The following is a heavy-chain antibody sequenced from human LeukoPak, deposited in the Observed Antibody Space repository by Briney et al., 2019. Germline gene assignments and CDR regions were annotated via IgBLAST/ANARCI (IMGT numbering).Heavy chain of an antibody. CDR3: ARDLYYYILTTYYPAFDY. CDR2: TYYRSKWYT. Sequence: PSQTLSLTCAISGDSVSSNSAAWNWIRQSPSGGLEWLGRTYYRSKWYTDYAVSVKSRITINPDTSKNQFSLQLNSVTPEDTAVYYCARDLYYYILTTYYPAFDYWGQGTLVTVSS. V-gene: IGHV6-1*01. J-gene: IGHJ4*02. CDR1: GDSVSSNSAA. D-gene: IGHD3-9*01.